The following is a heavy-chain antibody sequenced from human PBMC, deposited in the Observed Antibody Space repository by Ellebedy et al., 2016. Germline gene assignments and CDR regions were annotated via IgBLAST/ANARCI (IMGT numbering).Heavy chain of an antibody. V-gene: IGHV4-61*05. Sequence: SETLSLTCTVSGGSIISSSYYWGWIRQPPGKGLEWIGYIHYSGSTGANASLKSRVSISVDTSKSQFSLKLNSVTAADTAVYYCASGISSFDPWGQGTLVTVSS. CDR2: IHYSGST. CDR1: GGSIISSSYY. CDR3: ASGISSFDP. J-gene: IGHJ5*02.